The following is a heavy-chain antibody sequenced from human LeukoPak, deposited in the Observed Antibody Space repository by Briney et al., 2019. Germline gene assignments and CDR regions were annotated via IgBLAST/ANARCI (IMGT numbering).Heavy chain of an antibody. D-gene: IGHD3-22*01. CDR2: IISDGSST. Sequence: GGSLRLSCAASGFTFSSYWMHWVRQAPGKGLVWVSRIISDGSSTSYADSVKGRFTISRDNAKNTLYLQMNSLRAEDTAVYYCARDYYDSSGYYPCDYWGQGTLVTVSS. CDR3: ARDYYDSSGYYPCDY. J-gene: IGHJ4*02. CDR1: GFTFSSYW. V-gene: IGHV3-74*01.